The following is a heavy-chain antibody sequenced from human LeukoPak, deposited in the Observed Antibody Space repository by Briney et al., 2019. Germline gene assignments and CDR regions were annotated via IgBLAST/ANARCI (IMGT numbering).Heavy chain of an antibody. CDR3: ARMGHDILVPSGMDV. Sequence: GGSLRLSCAASGFTFSGYWMHRVRQAPGKGLVWVSRINNDGSYTSYADSVKGRFTISRDNAKNTLCVQMNSLRAEDTAVYYCARMGHDILVPSGMDVWGQGTTVTVSS. CDR1: GFTFSGYW. J-gene: IGHJ6*02. V-gene: IGHV3-74*01. CDR2: INNDGSYT. D-gene: IGHD1-1*01.